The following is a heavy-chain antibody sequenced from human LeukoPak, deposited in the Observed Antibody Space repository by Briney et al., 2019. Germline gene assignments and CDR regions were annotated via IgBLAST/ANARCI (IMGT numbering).Heavy chain of an antibody. CDR2: ISGSGGST. D-gene: IGHD2-2*01. V-gene: IGHV3-23*01. J-gene: IGHJ5*02. CDR1: GFTFSSYA. CDR3: ARGVVVPAAMAPMVDH. Sequence: PGGSLRLSCAASGFTFSSYAMSWVRQAPGKGLEWVSGISGSGGSTYYADSVKGRFTISRDNSKNTLYLQMNSLRAEDTAVYYCARGVVVPAAMAPMVDHWGQGTLVTVSS.